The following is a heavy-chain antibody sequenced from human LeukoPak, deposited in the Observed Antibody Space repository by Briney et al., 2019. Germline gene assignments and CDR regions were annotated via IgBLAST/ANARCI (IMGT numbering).Heavy chain of an antibody. J-gene: IGHJ5*02. D-gene: IGHD3-10*01. CDR1: GFTFSSYG. Sequence: GGSLRLSCAASGFTFSSYGMHWVRQAPGKGLEWVAVIWYDGSNKYYADSVKGRFTISRDNSKNTLYLQMNSLRAEDTAVYYCARGITMVRGVISMDELGWFDPWGQGTLVTVSS. CDR2: IWYDGSNK. V-gene: IGHV3-33*01. CDR3: ARGITMVRGVISMDELGWFDP.